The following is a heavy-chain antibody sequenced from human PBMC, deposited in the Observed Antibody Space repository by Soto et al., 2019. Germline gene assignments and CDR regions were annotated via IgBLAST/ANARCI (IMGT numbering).Heavy chain of an antibody. CDR3: ASGVVTAGGYYYYGMDV. Sequence: GGSLRLSCAASGFTFSSYAMHWVRQAPGKGLEWVAVISYDGSNKYYADSVKGRFTISRDNSKNTLYLQMNSLRAEDTAVYYCASGVVTAGGYYYYGMDVWGQGTTVTVSS. V-gene: IGHV3-30-3*01. J-gene: IGHJ6*02. CDR1: GFTFSSYA. CDR2: ISYDGSNK. D-gene: IGHD3-3*01.